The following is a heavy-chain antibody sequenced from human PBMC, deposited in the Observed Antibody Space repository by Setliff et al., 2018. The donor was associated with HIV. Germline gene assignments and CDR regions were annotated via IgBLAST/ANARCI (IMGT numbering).Heavy chain of an antibody. CDR1: GFTFSSYS. V-gene: IGHV3-48*01. CDR2: ISSSSSSI. J-gene: IGHJ4*02. CDR3: ATDSPSFY. Sequence: GGSLRLSCAASGFTFSSYSLNWVRQAPGKGLEWISCISSSSSSIYYADSVKGRFTISRDDAKNSLYLQMKSLRAEDTALYYCATDSPSFYWGQGTLVTVSS.